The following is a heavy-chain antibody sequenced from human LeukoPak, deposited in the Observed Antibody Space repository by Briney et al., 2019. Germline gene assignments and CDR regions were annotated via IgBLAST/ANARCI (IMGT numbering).Heavy chain of an antibody. CDR1: GGSISSSRYY. CDR2: IYYSGST. V-gene: IGHV4-39*01. D-gene: IGHD2-2*01. Sequence: SETLSLTGTVSGGSISSSRYYWGWIRQPPGTGLEWIGSIYYSGSTYYNPSLKSRVTISVDTSKNQFSLKLSSVTAADTAVYYCARLVVPAAIEYWGQGTLVTVSS. J-gene: IGHJ4*02. CDR3: ARLVVPAAIEY.